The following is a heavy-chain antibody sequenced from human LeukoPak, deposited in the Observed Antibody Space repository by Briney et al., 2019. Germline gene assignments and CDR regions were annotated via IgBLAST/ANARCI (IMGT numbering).Heavy chain of an antibody. Sequence: GGSLRLSCAASGFTFSSYAMSWVRQAPGRGLEWVSAISGSGGSTYYADSVKGRFTISRDNSKNTLYLQMNSLRDEDTAVYYCAKDFGDGYSFWGQGTLVTVSS. J-gene: IGHJ4*02. D-gene: IGHD5-24*01. CDR3: AKDFGDGYSF. V-gene: IGHV3-23*01. CDR2: ISGSGGST. CDR1: GFTFSSYA.